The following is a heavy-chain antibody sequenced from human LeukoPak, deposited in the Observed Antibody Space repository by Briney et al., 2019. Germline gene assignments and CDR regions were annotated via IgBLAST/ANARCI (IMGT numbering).Heavy chain of an antibody. Sequence: SETLSLTCSVSSGSVRSNYYSWSWIRQAPGKGLEWVGGLDDSGNTYYNPSLKSRLTMSVDTSKNHFSLNLKSVAAADTSVYYCARRLRIGAAEWFDPWGQGIMVTVSS. D-gene: IGHD2-15*01. CDR3: ARRLRIGAAEWFDP. V-gene: IGHV4-39*02. CDR1: SGSVRSNYYS. J-gene: IGHJ5*02. CDR2: LDDSGNT.